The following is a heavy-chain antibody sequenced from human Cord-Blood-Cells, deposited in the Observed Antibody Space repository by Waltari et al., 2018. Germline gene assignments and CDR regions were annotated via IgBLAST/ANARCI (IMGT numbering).Heavy chain of an antibody. D-gene: IGHD4-4*01. J-gene: IGHJ6*02. CDR2: IIPIFGTA. Sequence: QVQLVQSGAEVKKPGSSVKVSCKDSGGTFSSYAISWVRQAPGQGLEWMGGIIPIFGTANYAQKFQGRVTITADESTSTAYMELSSLRSEDTAVYYCAGEITTSYYYYYGMDVWGQGTTVTVSS. CDR3: AGEITTSYYYYYGMDV. V-gene: IGHV1-69*01. CDR1: GGTFSSYA.